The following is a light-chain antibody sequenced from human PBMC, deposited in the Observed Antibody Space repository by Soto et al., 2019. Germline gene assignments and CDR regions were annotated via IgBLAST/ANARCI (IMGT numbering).Light chain of an antibody. CDR1: QSVENY. CDR2: DTS. CDR3: QQRKHWPPLT. Sequence: EVVLTQSPATLSLSPGERAILSCRASQSVENYLAWYQQKPGQAPRLLIYDTSNRATGIPARFSGSGSETDFTLTISSLEPEDFAVYYCQQRKHWPPLTFGGGTKVEIK. V-gene: IGKV3-11*01. J-gene: IGKJ4*01.